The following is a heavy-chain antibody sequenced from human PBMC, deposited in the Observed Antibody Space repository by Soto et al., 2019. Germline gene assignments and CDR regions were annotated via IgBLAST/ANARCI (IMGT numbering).Heavy chain of an antibody. J-gene: IGHJ4*02. CDR2: ISGSGGGT. CDR1: GFSFSSHV. Sequence: GSLRLSCAASGFSFSSHVMSWVRQAPGKGLEWVSSISGSGGGTYYADSVKGRFIISRDNSKNTLDLQMNSLRVEDTAVYYCTKVRADYYDSSGPNYWGQGTLVTVSS. D-gene: IGHD3-22*01. CDR3: TKVRADYYDSSGPNY. V-gene: IGHV3-23*01.